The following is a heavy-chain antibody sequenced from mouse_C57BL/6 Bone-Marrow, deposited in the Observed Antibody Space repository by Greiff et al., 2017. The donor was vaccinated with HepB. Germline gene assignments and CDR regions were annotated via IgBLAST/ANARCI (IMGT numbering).Heavy chain of an antibody. Sequence: VQLQQPGAELVRPGSSVKLSCKASGYTFTSYWMHWVKQRPIQGLEWIGNIDPSDSETHYNQKFKDKATLTVDKSSSTAYMQLRSLTSEDSAVYYCARGNYGSPYYYAMDYWGQGTSVTVSS. J-gene: IGHJ4*01. V-gene: IGHV1-52*01. CDR2: IDPSDSET. CDR3: ARGNYGSPYYYAMDY. CDR1: GYTFTSYW. D-gene: IGHD1-1*01.